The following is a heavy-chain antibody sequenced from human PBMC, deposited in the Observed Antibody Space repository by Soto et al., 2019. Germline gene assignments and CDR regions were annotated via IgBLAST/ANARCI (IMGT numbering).Heavy chain of an antibody. D-gene: IGHD6-13*01. Sequence: QVQLVQSGAEVKKPGASVKVSCKASGYTFTSYGISWVRQAPGPGLEWMGWISAYNGNTNYAQKPRGRVTMTTDTSTSTAYMELGGLGSDDTAVYYCARVLTGYSSSWYYFWFDPWGQGTLVTVSS. CDR3: ARVLTGYSSSWYYFWFDP. J-gene: IGHJ5*02. CDR2: ISAYNGNT. CDR1: GYTFTSYG. V-gene: IGHV1-18*04.